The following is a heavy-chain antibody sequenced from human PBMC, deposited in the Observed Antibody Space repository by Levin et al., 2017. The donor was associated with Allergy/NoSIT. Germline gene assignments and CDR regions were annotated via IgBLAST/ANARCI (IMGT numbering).Heavy chain of an antibody. D-gene: IGHD6-13*01. Sequence: LSLTCAASGFTFSSYGMHWVRQAPGKGLEWVAVISYDGSFKSYADSVKGRFTISRDSSKNTVYLQMNSLRAEDTAVYYCAKEGGIAPDYWGQGALITVSS. V-gene: IGHV3-30*18. J-gene: IGHJ4*02. CDR2: ISYDGSFK. CDR3: AKEGGIAPDY. CDR1: GFTFSSYG.